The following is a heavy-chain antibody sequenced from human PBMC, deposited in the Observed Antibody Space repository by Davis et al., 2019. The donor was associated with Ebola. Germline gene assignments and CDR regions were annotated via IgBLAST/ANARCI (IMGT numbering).Heavy chain of an antibody. J-gene: IGHJ4*02. V-gene: IGHV1-18*01. D-gene: IGHD5-24*01. Sequence: ASVKVSCKASGYTFTSYGISWVRQAPGQGLEWMGWISAYNGNTSYAQKFQGRVTMTRDTSTSTVYMELSSLRSEDTAVYYCARDTGWLQLRDWGQGTLVTVSS. CDR1: GYTFTSYG. CDR2: ISAYNGNT. CDR3: ARDTGWLQLRD.